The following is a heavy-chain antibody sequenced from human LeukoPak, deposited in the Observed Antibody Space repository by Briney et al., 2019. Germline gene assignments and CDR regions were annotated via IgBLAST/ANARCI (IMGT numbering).Heavy chain of an antibody. Sequence: PGGSLRLSCAASGFTFSSYAMIWVRQAPGKGLEWVSAISGSGGSTYYADSVKGRFTISRDNSKNTLHLQMNSLRAEGTAVYYCAKDLGTSKIAVVLNYWGQGTLVTVSS. CDR2: ISGSGGST. CDR1: GFTFSSYA. D-gene: IGHD3-22*01. CDR3: AKDLGTSKIAVVLNY. V-gene: IGHV3-23*01. J-gene: IGHJ4*02.